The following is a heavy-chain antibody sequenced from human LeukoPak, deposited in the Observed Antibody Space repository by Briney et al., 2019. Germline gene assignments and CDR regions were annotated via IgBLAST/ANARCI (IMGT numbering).Heavy chain of an antibody. D-gene: IGHD1-26*01. CDR2: IGRSGGGT. J-gene: IGHJ4*02. CDR3: AKLDVSGSGSCY. Sequence: PGGSLRLSCAASGFTFSSYAMSWVRQAPGRGLEWVSGIGRSGGGTYYADSVKGRFTISRDNSKNTLYLQINTLRADDTAVYYCAKLDVSGSGSCYWGQGTLVTVSS. CDR1: GFTFSSYA. V-gene: IGHV3-23*01.